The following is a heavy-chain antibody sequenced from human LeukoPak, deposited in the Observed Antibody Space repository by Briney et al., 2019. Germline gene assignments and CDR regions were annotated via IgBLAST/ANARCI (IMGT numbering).Heavy chain of an antibody. CDR1: GFTFSSNY. V-gene: IGHV3-53*01. Sequence: PGGSLRLSCAASGFTFSSNYMTWVRQAPGKGLEWVSVISAGGSTYYADSVKGRFTISRDNSKNTLYLQMNSLRAEDTAVYYCASGVTYYYGSASDYWGQGTLVTVSS. CDR2: ISAGGST. D-gene: IGHD3-10*01. J-gene: IGHJ4*02. CDR3: ASGVTYYYGSASDY.